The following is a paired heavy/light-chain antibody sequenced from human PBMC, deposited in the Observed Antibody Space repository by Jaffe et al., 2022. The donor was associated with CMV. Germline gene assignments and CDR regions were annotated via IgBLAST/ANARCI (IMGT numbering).Light chain of an antibody. CDR3: QQFNSFPVT. V-gene: IGKV1-9*01. Sequence: DIQLTQSPSFLSASVGDRVTITCRASEGITTYLAWYQQKPGKAPNLLIYAASTLQSGVPSRFSGSGSGTEFTLTISSLQPEDFATYFCQQFNSFPVTFGQGTRLEIK. CDR1: EGITTY. J-gene: IGKJ5*01. CDR2: AAS.
Heavy chain of an antibody. CDR3: ARHLESDWSPWSFGPKKHPELKWFDP. CDR2: MHSSGTT. J-gene: IGHJ5*02. D-gene: IGHD3-9*01. Sequence: QLQLQESGPGLVKPSETLSLICTVSGGSVRGGYFYWGWIRQSPGKGLEWIGSMHSSGTTYHNPSLKTRVTISIDTSKNQFSLEMTSVTAADTAVYYCARHLESDWSPWSFGPKKHPELKWFDPWGQGTQVIVSS. V-gene: IGHV4-39*01. CDR1: GGSVRGGYFY.